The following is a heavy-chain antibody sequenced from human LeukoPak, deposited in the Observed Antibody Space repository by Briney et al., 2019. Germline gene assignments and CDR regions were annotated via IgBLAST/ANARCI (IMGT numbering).Heavy chain of an antibody. CDR2: ISYSSTYT. V-gene: IGHV3-11*03. CDR3: ARIPANSYYFDY. J-gene: IGHJ4*02. CDR1: GFTFSDYY. Sequence: GGSLTLSCAASGFTFSDYYMAWIRQPPGKGLEWISYISYSSTYTNYADSEKGRFTISSDDARNSLFLQMNSLRAEDPAVYYCARIPANSYYFDYWGPGSLVTVSS.